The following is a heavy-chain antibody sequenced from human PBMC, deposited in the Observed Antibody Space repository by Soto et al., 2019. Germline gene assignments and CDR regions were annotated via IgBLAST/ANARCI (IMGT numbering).Heavy chain of an antibody. CDR1: GYSFTSYW. Sequence: PGESLKISCKGSGYSFTSYWIGWVRQMPGKGLEWMGIIYPGDSDTRYSPSSQGQVTISADKSISTAYLQWSSLKASDTAMYYCARGLGTLYYDSSGYYYYYGMDVWGQGTTVTVSS. D-gene: IGHD3-22*01. V-gene: IGHV5-51*01. CDR3: ARGLGTLYYDSSGYYYYYGMDV. J-gene: IGHJ6*02. CDR2: IYPGDSDT.